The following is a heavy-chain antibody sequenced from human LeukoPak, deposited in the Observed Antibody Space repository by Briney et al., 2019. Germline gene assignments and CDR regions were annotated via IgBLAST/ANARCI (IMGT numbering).Heavy chain of an antibody. J-gene: IGHJ2*01. V-gene: IGHV4-59*08. Sequence: SETLSLTCTVSGGSISSYYWSWIRQPPGKGLEWIGYIYYSGSTYYNPSLKSRVTISVDTSKNQFSLKLSSVTAADTAVYYCARLLRRRAGWYFDLWGRGTLVTVSS. CDR1: GGSISSYY. CDR3: ARLLRRRAGWYFDL. CDR2: IYYSGST.